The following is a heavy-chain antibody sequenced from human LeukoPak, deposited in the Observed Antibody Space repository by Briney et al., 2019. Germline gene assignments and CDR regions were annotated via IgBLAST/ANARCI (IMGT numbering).Heavy chain of an antibody. CDR3: ARQGITRYYYYYGMDV. V-gene: IGHV4-59*08. CDR1: GGSISSYY. D-gene: IGHD3-10*01. Sequence: SETLSLTCTVSGGSISSYYWSWIRQPPGKGLEWIGYIYYSGSTNYNPSLKSRVTISVDTSKNQFSLKPSSVTAADTAVYYCARQGITRYYYYYGMDVWGQGTTVTVSS. CDR2: IYYSGST. J-gene: IGHJ6*02.